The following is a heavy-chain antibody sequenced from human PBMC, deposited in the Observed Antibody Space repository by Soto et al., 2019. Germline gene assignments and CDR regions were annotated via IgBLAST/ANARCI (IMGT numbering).Heavy chain of an antibody. CDR2: ISGSGGST. V-gene: IGHV3-23*01. J-gene: IGHJ6*02. CDR1: GFTFSSYA. Sequence: GGSLRLSCAASGFTFSSYAMSWVRQAPGKGLEWVSAISGSGGSTYYADSVKGRFTISRDNSKNTLYLQMNSLRAEDTAVYYCAKMGVPDPPREELLLLGSDYYYYGMHVWGQGTMVTVSS. CDR3: AKMGVPDPPREELLLLGSDYYYYGMHV. D-gene: IGHD2-15*01.